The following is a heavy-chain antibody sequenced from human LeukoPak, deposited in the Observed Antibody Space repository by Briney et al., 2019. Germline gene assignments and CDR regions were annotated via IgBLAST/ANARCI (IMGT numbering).Heavy chain of an antibody. D-gene: IGHD6-6*01. Sequence: SETLSLTCTVSGDSISSYYCSWIRQPPGKGLEWIGYIYYSGSTSYNPSLKSRVTISLDTSNNQFSLKLRSVTAADTAVYYCARRKGRWSYSSSSGGWFDPWGQGTLVTVSS. V-gene: IGHV4-59*01. CDR3: ARRKGRWSYSSSSGGWFDP. J-gene: IGHJ5*02. CDR2: IYYSGST. CDR1: GDSISSYY.